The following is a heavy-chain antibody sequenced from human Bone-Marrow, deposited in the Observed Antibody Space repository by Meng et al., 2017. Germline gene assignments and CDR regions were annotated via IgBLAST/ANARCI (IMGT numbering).Heavy chain of an antibody. J-gene: IGHJ5*02. Sequence: HVEEKNSGPGLVTPSETLSLNCTVSGGSISSYYWGWTRQHGGKGLEWIGYIYYTENTYYNPSIRSPMTISLDKSKNQFSLKLNSVTVADTAVYYCARGRASCSSGGCSLGWFDPWGQGTLVTVSS. CDR2: IYYTENT. D-gene: IGHD2-15*01. CDR1: GGSISSYY. CDR3: ARGRASCSSGGCSLGWFDP. V-gene: IGHV4-59*06.